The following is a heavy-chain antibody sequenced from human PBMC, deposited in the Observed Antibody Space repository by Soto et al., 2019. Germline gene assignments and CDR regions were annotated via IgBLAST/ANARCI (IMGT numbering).Heavy chain of an antibody. CDR1: GFTFSSYA. CDR2: ISGSGGST. D-gene: IGHD3-22*01. V-gene: IGHV3-23*01. J-gene: IGHJ4*02. Sequence: PGGSLRLSCAASGFTFSSYAMSWVRQAPGKGLEWVSAISGSGGSTYYADSVEGRFTISRDNSKNTLYLQMNSLRAEDTAVYYCARVAYYYDSSGYFYWGQGTLVTVSS. CDR3: ARVAYYYDSSGYFY.